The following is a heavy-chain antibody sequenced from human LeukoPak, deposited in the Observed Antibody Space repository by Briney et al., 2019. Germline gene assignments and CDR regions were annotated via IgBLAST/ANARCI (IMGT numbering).Heavy chain of an antibody. CDR1: GFTFSSYA. CDR3: AKQTYYDFWSGLLFDY. CDR2: ISGSGGST. V-gene: IGHV3-23*01. D-gene: IGHD3-3*01. J-gene: IGHJ4*02. Sequence: GGSLRLSCAASGFTFSSYAMSWVRQAPGKGLEWVSAISGSGGSTYYADSVKGRFTISRDNSKNTLYLQMNSLRAEDTAGYYCAKQTYYDFWSGLLFDYWGQGTLVAVSS.